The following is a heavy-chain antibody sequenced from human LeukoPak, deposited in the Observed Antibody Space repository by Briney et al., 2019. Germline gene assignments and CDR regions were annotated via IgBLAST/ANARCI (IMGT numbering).Heavy chain of an antibody. D-gene: IGHD3-22*01. V-gene: IGHV3-21*01. CDR3: ARDGITMITPNWFDP. J-gene: IGHJ5*02. CDR1: GFTFSSYS. CDR2: ISSSSSSYI. Sequence: GGSLRLSCAASGFTFSSYSMNWARQAPGKGLEWVSSISSSSSSYIYYADSVKGRFTISRDNAKNSLYLQMNSLRAEDAAVYYCARDGITMITPNWFDPWGQGTLVTVSS.